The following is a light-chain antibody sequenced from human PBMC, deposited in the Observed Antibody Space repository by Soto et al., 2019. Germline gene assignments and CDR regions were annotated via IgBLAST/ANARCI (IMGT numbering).Light chain of an antibody. CDR2: GAS. CDR3: HQYGSSLLYT. Sequence: EIVLTQSPGTLSLSPGERATLSCRASQSVSSSYLAWYQQKPGQAPRLLIYGASSRATGLPGRFSGSGSGTEFTLTISRLEPEDFAVDYCHQYGSSLLYTFGQGTKLEIK. V-gene: IGKV3-20*01. CDR1: QSVSSSY. J-gene: IGKJ2*01.